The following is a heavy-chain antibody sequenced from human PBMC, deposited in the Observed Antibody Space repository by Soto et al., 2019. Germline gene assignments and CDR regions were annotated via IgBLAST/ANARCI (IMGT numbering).Heavy chain of an antibody. CDR3: ARAVEGHFDY. Sequence: EVQLVESGGDLVQRGGSLRLSCAASGFTFNIYSMNWVRQAPGNGLEWFSYITSDTKTIKYADSVKGRFPISRDNAKNSVDLQMNGLRDEDTAGYYWARAVEGHFDYGGQGTVFTVSS. CDR1: GFTFNIYS. V-gene: IGHV3-48*02. D-gene: IGHD6-19*01. CDR2: ITSDTKTI. J-gene: IGHJ4*02.